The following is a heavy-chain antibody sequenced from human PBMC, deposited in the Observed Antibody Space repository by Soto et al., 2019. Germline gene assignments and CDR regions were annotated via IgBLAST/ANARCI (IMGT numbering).Heavy chain of an antibody. CDR1: DGSISSYY. D-gene: IGHD1-26*01. CDR3: ASGREEPIDAFDI. V-gene: IGHV4-59*01. J-gene: IGHJ3*02. Sequence: SETLSLTCTVSDGSISSYYWSWIRQPPGKGLEWIGYIYYSGSTNYNPSLKSRVTISVDTSKNQFSLKLSSVTAADTAVYYCASGREEPIDAFDIWGQGTMVTVSS. CDR2: IYYSGST.